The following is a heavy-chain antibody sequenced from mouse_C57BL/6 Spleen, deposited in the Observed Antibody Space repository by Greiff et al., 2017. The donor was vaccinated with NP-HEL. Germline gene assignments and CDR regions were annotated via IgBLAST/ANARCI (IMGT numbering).Heavy chain of an antibody. CDR3: ARLFITTVVAEGNAMDY. CDR2: IYPGSGST. D-gene: IGHD1-1*01. Sequence: QVQLQQSGAELVKPGASVKMSCKASGYTFTSYWITWVKQRPGQGLEWIGDIYPGSGSTNYNEKFKSKATLTVDTSSSTAYMQLSSLTSEDSAVYYCARLFITTVVAEGNAMDYWGQGTSVTVSS. J-gene: IGHJ4*01. V-gene: IGHV1-55*01. CDR1: GYTFTSYW.